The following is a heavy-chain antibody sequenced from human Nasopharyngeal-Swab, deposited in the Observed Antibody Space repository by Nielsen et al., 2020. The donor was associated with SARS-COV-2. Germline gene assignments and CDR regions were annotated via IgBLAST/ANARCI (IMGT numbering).Heavy chain of an antibody. CDR2: ISSSGSTI. Sequence: GGSLRLSCAASGFPFSSYELNWVRQAPGKGLEWVSYISSSGSTIYYADSVKGRFTISRDNAKNSLYLQMNSLRAEDTAVYYCAREARGVVAYYYYYGMDVWGQGTTVTVSS. V-gene: IGHV3-48*03. J-gene: IGHJ6*02. D-gene: IGHD2-15*01. CDR1: GFPFSSYE. CDR3: AREARGVVAYYYYYGMDV.